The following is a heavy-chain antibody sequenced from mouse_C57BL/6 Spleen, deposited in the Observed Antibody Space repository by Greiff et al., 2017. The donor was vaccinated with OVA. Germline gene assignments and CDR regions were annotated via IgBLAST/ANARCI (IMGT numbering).Heavy chain of an antibody. CDR3: ARHYYGSSFYAMDY. Sequence: VQLQQSGPELVKPGASVKISCKASGYSFTDYNMNWVKQSNGKSLEWIGVINPNYGTTSYNQKFKGKATLTVDQSSSTAYMQLNSLTSEDSAVCYCARHYYGSSFYAMDYWGQGTSVTVSS. CDR1: GYSFTDYN. V-gene: IGHV1-39*01. J-gene: IGHJ4*01. CDR2: INPNYGTT. D-gene: IGHD1-1*01.